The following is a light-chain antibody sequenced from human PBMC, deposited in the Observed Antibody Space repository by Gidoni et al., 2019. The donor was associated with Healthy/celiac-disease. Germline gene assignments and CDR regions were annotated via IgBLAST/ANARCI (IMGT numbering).Light chain of an antibody. CDR1: SSDVGSYNL. CDR2: EGS. CDR3: CSYAGSIPYV. J-gene: IGLJ1*01. V-gene: IGLV2-23*01. Sequence: QSALTQPASVSGSPGQSITTSCTGTSSDVGSYNLVSWYQQPPGKAPKLMIYEGSKRPSGVSNRFSGSKSGNTASLTISGLQAEDEADYYCCSYAGSIPYVFGTGTKVTVL.